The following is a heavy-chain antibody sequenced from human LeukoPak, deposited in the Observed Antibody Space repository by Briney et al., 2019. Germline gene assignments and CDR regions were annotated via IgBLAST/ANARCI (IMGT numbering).Heavy chain of an antibody. V-gene: IGHV1-69*06. D-gene: IGHD6-13*01. CDR2: IIPIFGTA. J-gene: IGHJ5*02. CDR1: GGTFSSYA. Sequence: SVKVSCKASGGTFSSYAISWVRQAPGQGLEWMGGIIPIFGTANHAQKFQGRVTITADKSTSTAYMELSSLRSEDTAVYYCAQQYSSSWYFNPWGQGTLVTVSS. CDR3: AQQYSSSWYFNP.